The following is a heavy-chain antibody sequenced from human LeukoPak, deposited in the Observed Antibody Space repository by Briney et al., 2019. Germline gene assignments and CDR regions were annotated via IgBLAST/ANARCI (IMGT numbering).Heavy chain of an antibody. V-gene: IGHV1-8*01. CDR3: AREPLRTEHIDY. Sequence: ASVKVSCKASGYTFTSYDINWVRQATGQGLEWMGWMNPNSGNTGYAQKFQGRVTMTRDTSTSTAYMELSSLRSEDSAVCYCAREPLRTEHIDYWGQGTLVTVSS. J-gene: IGHJ4*02. CDR1: GYTFTSYD. CDR2: MNPNSGNT. D-gene: IGHD1-14*01.